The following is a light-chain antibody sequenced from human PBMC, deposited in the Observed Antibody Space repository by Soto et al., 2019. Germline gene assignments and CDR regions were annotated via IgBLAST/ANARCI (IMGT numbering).Light chain of an antibody. CDR2: WAS. V-gene: IGKV4-1*01. CDR3: QQYYATPLT. J-gene: IGKJ4*01. Sequence: DVVMTQSPDSLAVSLGERATINCKSSQSVLYSSNNKNYLAWYQQKPGQPPKLVIYWASIREPGVPDRFSGSGSGTDFTLTISRLQAEDVAVYYCQQYYATPLTFGGGTKVEIK. CDR1: QSVLYSSNNKNY.